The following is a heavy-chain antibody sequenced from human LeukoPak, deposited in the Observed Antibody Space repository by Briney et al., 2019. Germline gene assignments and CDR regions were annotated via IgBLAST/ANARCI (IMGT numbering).Heavy chain of an antibody. CDR3: ASHVRYCSSTSCEYNWFDP. CDR2: INPSGGST. J-gene: IGHJ5*02. CDR1: GYTFTSYY. V-gene: IGHV1-46*01. D-gene: IGHD2-2*01. Sequence: GASVKVSCKASGYTFTSYYMHWVRQAPGQGLEWMGIINPSGGSTSYAQKFQGRVTMTRDTSTSTVYMELSSLRSEDTAVYYCASHVRYCSSTSCEYNWFDPWGQGTLVTVSS.